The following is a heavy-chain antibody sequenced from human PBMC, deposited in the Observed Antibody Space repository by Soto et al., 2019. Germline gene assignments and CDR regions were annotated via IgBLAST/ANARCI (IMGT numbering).Heavy chain of an antibody. Sequence: GASVKVSCKASGYTFINYYMHWVRQAPGQGLEWMGIINPNVGSTTYAQKFQGRVTITADASTSTAYMELSSLRSEDTAVYYCARGRGIAAHLDYYYYGMDVWGQGTTVTVSS. CDR1: GYTFINYY. V-gene: IGHV1-46*01. J-gene: IGHJ6*02. D-gene: IGHD6-13*01. CDR2: INPNVGST. CDR3: ARGRGIAAHLDYYYYGMDV.